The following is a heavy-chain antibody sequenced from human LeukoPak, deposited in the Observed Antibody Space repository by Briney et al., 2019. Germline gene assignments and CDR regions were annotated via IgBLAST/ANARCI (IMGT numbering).Heavy chain of an antibody. CDR2: MNPNSGNT. Sequence: ASVKVSCKASGYTFTSYDINGVRQATGQGLEWMGWMNPNSGNTGYAQKFQGRVTMTRNTSISTAYMELSSLRSEDTAVYYCARGATMVRGVPDYWGQGTLVTVSS. D-gene: IGHD3-10*01. CDR3: ARGATMVRGVPDY. V-gene: IGHV1-8*01. CDR1: GYTFTSYD. J-gene: IGHJ4*02.